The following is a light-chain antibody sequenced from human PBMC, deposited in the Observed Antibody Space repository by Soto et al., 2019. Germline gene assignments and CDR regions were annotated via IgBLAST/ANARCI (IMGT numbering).Light chain of an antibody. V-gene: IGKV3-20*01. Sequence: EIVLTQSPDTLSLSPGERATLSCRASQSVSSSYFAWYQQKPGQAPRLLIYGTSSRATGIPDRFSGSGSGTDFTLTISRLEPEDFSVYYCQQYASSPWTFGQGTKVDIK. CDR1: QSVSSSY. CDR2: GTS. CDR3: QQYASSPWT. J-gene: IGKJ1*01.